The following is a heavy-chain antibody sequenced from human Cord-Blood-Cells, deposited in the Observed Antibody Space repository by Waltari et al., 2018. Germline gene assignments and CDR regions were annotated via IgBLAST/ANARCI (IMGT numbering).Heavy chain of an antibody. CDR3: TREPTGTTGDY. V-gene: IGHV3-49*04. J-gene: IGHJ4*02. CDR2: IRSIAYGGTT. Sequence: EVQLVESGGGLVRPGRSLSLPCTASGFTFGDYAISWVRQAQGKGMWWVDLIRSIAYGGTTDYAACVKGRFTISRDDSKSIAYLQMNSLKTENTAVYYCTREPTGTTGDYWGQGTLVTVSS. CDR1: GFTFGDYA. D-gene: IGHD1-1*01.